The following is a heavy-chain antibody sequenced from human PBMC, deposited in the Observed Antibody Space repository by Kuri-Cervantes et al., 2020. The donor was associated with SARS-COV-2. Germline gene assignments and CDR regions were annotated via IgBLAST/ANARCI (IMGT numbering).Heavy chain of an antibody. CDR1: GGSSSSYY. V-gene: IGHV4-4*07. CDR2: IYTTGST. Sequence: SETLSLTCTVAGGSSSSYYWSWIRQPAGKGLEGIGRIYTTGSTNYNPSLKSRVTMSVDTSKNQFSLKLSSVTAADTAVYYCARTLRTLSYGLSEWFDPWGQGTLVTVSS. D-gene: IGHD1-26*01. CDR3: ARTLRTLSYGLSEWFDP. J-gene: IGHJ5*02.